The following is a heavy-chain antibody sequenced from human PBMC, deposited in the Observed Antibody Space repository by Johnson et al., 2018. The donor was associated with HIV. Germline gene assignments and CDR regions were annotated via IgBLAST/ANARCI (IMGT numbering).Heavy chain of an antibody. Sequence: QVQLVESGGGVVQPGRSLRLSCAASGFTFSTYGMHWVRQAPGKGLEWVAVMWYDGSIKYYGDSVKGRFTISRDNSKNTLYLQMNSLRVEDTAVYYCARDALLRFLEWFIWGQGTMVTVSS. V-gene: IGHV3-30*19. CDR3: ARDALLRFLEWFI. D-gene: IGHD3-3*01. J-gene: IGHJ3*02. CDR1: GFTFSTYG. CDR2: MWYDGSIK.